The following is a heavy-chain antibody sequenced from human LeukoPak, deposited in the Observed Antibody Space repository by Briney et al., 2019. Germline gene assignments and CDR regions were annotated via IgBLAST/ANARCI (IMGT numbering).Heavy chain of an antibody. Sequence: NHGESLKISCKGSGYGFTSSWIGWVRQMPGKGLGLMGIIYPGDSDIRYSPSFQGQVTISADKSISTAYLQWSSLKASDTAMYYCARPLHDYSKYWFDPWGQGTLVTVSS. CDR1: GYGFTSSW. D-gene: IGHD4-11*01. J-gene: IGHJ5*02. CDR2: IYPGDSDI. V-gene: IGHV5-51*01. CDR3: ARPLHDYSKYWFDP.